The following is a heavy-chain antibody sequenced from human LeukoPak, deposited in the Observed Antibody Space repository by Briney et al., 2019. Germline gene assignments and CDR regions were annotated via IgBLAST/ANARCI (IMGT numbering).Heavy chain of an antibody. D-gene: IGHD1-26*01. CDR2: INHSGST. CDR1: GGSFSGYY. Sequence: SETLSLTCAVYGGSFSGYYWSWIRQPPGKGLEWIGEINHSGSTNYNPSLKSRVTISVDTSKNQFSLKLSSVTAADTAVYYCARGFRLGSSLYYYYYGMDVWGQGTTVTVSS. V-gene: IGHV4-34*01. CDR3: ARGFRLGSSLYYYYYGMDV. J-gene: IGHJ6*02.